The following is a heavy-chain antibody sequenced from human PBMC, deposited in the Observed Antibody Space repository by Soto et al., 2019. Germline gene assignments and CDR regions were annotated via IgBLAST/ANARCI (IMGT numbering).Heavy chain of an antibody. J-gene: IGHJ4*02. V-gene: IGHV3-48*01. CDR2: ISSSSSTI. CDR1: GFTFSSYS. D-gene: IGHD2-21*01. CDR3: AREPSLVAKAYCGGDCYFHSCYFDY. Sequence: EVQLVESGGGLVQPGGSLRLSCAASGFTFSSYSMNWVRQAPGKGLEWVSYISSSSSTIYYADSVKGRFTISRDNAKNSLYLQITSLRAEDMAVYYCAREPSLVAKAYCGGDCYFHSCYFDYWGQGALVAVSS.